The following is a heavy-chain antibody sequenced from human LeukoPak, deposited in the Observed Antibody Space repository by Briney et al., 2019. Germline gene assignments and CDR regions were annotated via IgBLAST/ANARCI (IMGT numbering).Heavy chain of an antibody. V-gene: IGHV3-23*01. D-gene: IGHD3-22*01. CDR1: GFTFSSYA. Sequence: GGSLRLSCAASGFTFSSYAMSWVRQAPGKGLEWVSAISGSGGSTYYADSVKGRFTISIDNSKNTLYLQMNSLRAEDTAVYYCAKHYYDSSGYPYYFDYWGQGTLVTVSS. CDR2: ISGSGGST. CDR3: AKHYYDSSGYPYYFDY. J-gene: IGHJ4*02.